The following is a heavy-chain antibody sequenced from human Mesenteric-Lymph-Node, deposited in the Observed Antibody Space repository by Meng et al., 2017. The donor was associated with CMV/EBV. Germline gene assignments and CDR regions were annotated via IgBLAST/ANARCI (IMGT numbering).Heavy chain of an antibody. Sequence: GESLKISCEASGFTFSDYWLSWVRQAPGRGLEWLANINQDTSEQYSMASVRGRFTISRDNAKSSLFLQMNSLRAEDTAVYYCARDNWDGDSYLDHWGQGTLVTVSS. J-gene: IGHJ4*02. CDR1: GFTFSDYW. CDR3: ARDNWDGDSYLDH. D-gene: IGHD1-1*01. CDR2: INQDTSEQ. V-gene: IGHV3-7*01.